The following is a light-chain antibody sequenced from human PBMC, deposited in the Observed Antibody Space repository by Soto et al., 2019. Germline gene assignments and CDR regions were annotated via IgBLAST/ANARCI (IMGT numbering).Light chain of an antibody. CDR2: EVT. V-gene: IGLV2-8*01. CDR3: SSYAGSNNPYV. CDR1: SCDIGGYDY. Sequence: QSVLTQPPSASWSPGQSVTISCTGTSCDIGGYDYVSWYQQHPGKAPKLMIYEVTKRPLGVPDRFSGAKSGNPASLTVSGLQAEDEADYYCSSYAGSNNPYVFGTGTKVTVL. J-gene: IGLJ1*01.